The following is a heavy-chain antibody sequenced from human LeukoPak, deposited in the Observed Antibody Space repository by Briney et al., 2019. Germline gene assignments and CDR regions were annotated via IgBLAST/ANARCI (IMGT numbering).Heavy chain of an antibody. CDR1: GFTFSTYS. CDR2: ITSSSAYI. CDR3: ARDLFGSGSFYGF. V-gene: IGHV3-21*06. Sequence: GGSLRLSCAASGFTFSTYSMNWVRQAPGKGLEWVSTITSSSAYIYYADSVKGRFTISRDNAKNSVYLQMNSLRAEDTAVYYCARDLFGSGSFYGFWGQGILVTVSS. D-gene: IGHD3-10*01. J-gene: IGHJ4*02.